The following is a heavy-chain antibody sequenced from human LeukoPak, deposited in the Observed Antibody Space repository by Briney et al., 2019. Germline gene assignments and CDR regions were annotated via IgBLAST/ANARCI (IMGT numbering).Heavy chain of an antibody. CDR2: IYYSGST. Sequence: PSETLSLTCTVSGGSISSYYWSWIRQPPGKGLVWIGYIYYSGSTNYNPSLKSRVTISVDTYKNLSSMKLSSVTAADTAVYYCARASVHCSSTSCYVRWFEPWGQGTLVTVSS. V-gene: IGHV4-59*01. CDR1: GGSISSYY. J-gene: IGHJ5*01. CDR3: ARASVHCSSTSCYVRWFEP. D-gene: IGHD2-2*01.